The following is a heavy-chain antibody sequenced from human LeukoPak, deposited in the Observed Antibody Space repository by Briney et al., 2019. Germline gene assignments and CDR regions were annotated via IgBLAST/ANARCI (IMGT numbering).Heavy chain of an antibody. J-gene: IGHJ3*02. D-gene: IGHD3-3*01. CDR1: GFTFSSYG. V-gene: IGHV3-33*06. Sequence: GGSLILSCAASGFTFSSYGMHWVRQAPGKGLEWEAVIWYDGSNNYYADSVRGRFTISRDNSKNTLYLQTNSLRAEDTAVYYCAKEPLNVLRFLEWAFDIWGQGTMVTVSS. CDR2: IWYDGSNN. CDR3: AKEPLNVLRFLEWAFDI.